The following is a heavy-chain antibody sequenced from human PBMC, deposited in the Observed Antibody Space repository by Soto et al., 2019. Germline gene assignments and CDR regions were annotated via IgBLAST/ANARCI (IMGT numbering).Heavy chain of an antibody. CDR2: IYPGDSDT. Sequence: GESLKISCKGSGYSFTIYWIGWVRQMPGKGLEWMGIIYPGDSDTRYSPSFQGQVTISADKSISTAYLQWSSLKASDTAMYYCARTRSFTLGFYYDGMDVWGQGTTVTV. CDR1: GYSFTIYW. J-gene: IGHJ6*02. CDR3: ARTRSFTLGFYYDGMDV. D-gene: IGHD6-6*01. V-gene: IGHV5-51*01.